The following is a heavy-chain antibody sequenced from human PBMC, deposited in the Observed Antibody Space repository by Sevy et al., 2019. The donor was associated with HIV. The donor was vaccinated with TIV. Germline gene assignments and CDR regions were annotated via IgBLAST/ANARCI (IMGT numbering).Heavy chain of an antibody. CDR2: FEPEDDET. Sequence: ASVKVSCKVSGYTLSQLSMHWVRQAPGKGLEWMGSFEPEDDETSYAQKFQGRVTMTEDRSTDTAYMELSSLRSEDTAVYYCATTKDYYDSSGSAFDYWGQGTLVTVSS. J-gene: IGHJ4*02. CDR1: GYTLSQLS. D-gene: IGHD3-22*01. V-gene: IGHV1-24*01. CDR3: ATTKDYYDSSGSAFDY.